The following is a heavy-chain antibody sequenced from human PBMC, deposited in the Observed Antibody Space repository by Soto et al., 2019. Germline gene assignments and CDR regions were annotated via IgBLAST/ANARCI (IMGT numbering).Heavy chain of an antibody. J-gene: IGHJ4*02. CDR2: INAGNGNT. CDR1: GYTFTSYA. V-gene: IGHV1-3*01. Sequence: GASVKVSCMASGYTFTSYAMHWVRQAPGQRLEWMGWINAGNGNTKYSQKFQGRVTITRDTSASTAYMELSSLRSEDTAVYYCARGITLPTPLDYWGQGTLVTVSS. D-gene: IGHD1-20*01. CDR3: ARGITLPTPLDY.